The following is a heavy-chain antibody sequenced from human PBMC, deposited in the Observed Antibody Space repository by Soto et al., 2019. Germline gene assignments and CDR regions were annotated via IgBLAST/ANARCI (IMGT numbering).Heavy chain of an antibody. Sequence: EVELVESGGGLVKPGGSLRLSCAASGFTFSNAWMSWVRQAPGKGLEWVGRIKSKTDGGTTDYAAPVKGRFTISRDDSKNTLYLQMNSLKTEDTAAYYCTTDLPYYDFWSGYYSYYYGMDVWGQGTTVTVSS. CDR2: IKSKTDGGTT. D-gene: IGHD3-3*01. CDR3: TTDLPYYDFWSGYYSYYYGMDV. V-gene: IGHV3-15*01. J-gene: IGHJ6*02. CDR1: GFTFSNAW.